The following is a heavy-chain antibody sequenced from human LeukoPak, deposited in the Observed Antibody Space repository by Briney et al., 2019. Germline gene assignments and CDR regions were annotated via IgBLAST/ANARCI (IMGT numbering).Heavy chain of an antibody. J-gene: IGHJ4*02. CDR3: ARESMDY. V-gene: IGHV3-23*01. CDR1: GFSFGSYA. Sequence: GGSLRLSCATSGFSFGSYAMNWVRQAPGKGLEWVSAINTGGNTYYADSVKGRFTISRDNSKNTLYLQMNSLRAEDTAVYYCARESMDYWGQGTLVTVSS. CDR2: INTGGNT.